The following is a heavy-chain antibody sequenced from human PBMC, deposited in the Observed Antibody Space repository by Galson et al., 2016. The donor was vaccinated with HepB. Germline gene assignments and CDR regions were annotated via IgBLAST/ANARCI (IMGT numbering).Heavy chain of an antibody. J-gene: IGHJ4*02. CDR2: IYYSGST. V-gene: IGHV4-31*03. CDR1: GGSFSSGGYY. Sequence: TLSLTCTVSGGSFSSGGYYWSWIRQFPGKGLEWIGYIYYSGSTYYNPSLKSRVTVSVDVSKKQFSLDLTSATAADTAVYFCARHSPGAGDVEDWGRGTLVTVSS. D-gene: IGHD3-10*01. CDR3: ARHSPGAGDVED.